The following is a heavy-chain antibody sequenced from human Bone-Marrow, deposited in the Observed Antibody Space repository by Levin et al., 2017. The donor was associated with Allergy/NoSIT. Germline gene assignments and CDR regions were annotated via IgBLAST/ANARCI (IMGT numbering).Heavy chain of an antibody. V-gene: IGHV1-24*01. CDR3: ANAGGDFWSGFDS. J-gene: IGHJ4*02. CDR2: FNPEENET. CDR1: GDTLSELS. D-gene: IGHD3-3*01. Sequence: ASVKVSCKISGDTLSELSIQWVRLAPGKGLEWMGGFNPEENETKYAQKFQGRVTMTEDTSTDTAYMELSSLRPEDTAVYYCANAGGDFWSGFDSWGRGTLVTVSS.